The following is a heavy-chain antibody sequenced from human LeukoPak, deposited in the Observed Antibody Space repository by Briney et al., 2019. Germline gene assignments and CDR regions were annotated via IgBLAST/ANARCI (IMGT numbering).Heavy chain of an antibody. CDR1: GGSFSGYY. J-gene: IGHJ4*02. Sequence: TSETLSLTCAVYGGSFSGYYWSWIRQPPGKGLEWIGEINHSGSTNYNPSLKSRVTISVDTSKNQFSLKLSSVTAADTAVYYCARGRRYYYGSGSYGDYWGQGTLVTVSS. V-gene: IGHV4-34*01. CDR3: ARGRRYYYGSGSYGDY. D-gene: IGHD3-10*01. CDR2: INHSGST.